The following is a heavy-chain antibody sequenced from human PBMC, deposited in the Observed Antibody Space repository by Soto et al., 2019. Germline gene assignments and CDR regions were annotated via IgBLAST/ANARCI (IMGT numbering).Heavy chain of an antibody. CDR2: IKSKTDGGTT. CDR3: TTSAGSGRPRFYYYYYGMDV. J-gene: IGHJ6*02. V-gene: IGHV3-15*07. Sequence: GGSLRLSCAASGFTFSNLWMNWVRQAPRKGLEWVGRIKSKTDGGTTDYAAPVKGRFTISRDDSKNTLYLQMNSLKTEDTAVYYCTTSAGSGRPRFYYYYYGMDVWGQGTTVTVS. CDR1: GFTFSNLW. D-gene: IGHD3-10*01.